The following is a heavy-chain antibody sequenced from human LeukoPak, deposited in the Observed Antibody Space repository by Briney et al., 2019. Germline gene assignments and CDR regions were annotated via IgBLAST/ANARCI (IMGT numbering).Heavy chain of an antibody. V-gene: IGHV4-38-2*01. D-gene: IGHD6-19*01. CDR2: MSHNRGT. CDR3: AAVADTADYYGMDV. J-gene: IGHJ6*02. CDR1: GYSISSGYY. Sequence: SETLSLTCAVSGYSISSGYYWGWIRPPPGKGLEWIGSMSHNRGTYYNPSLKSRVTISMDTSKNQFSLRLSSVTVADTAVYYCAAVADTADYYGMDVWGQGTTVTVSS.